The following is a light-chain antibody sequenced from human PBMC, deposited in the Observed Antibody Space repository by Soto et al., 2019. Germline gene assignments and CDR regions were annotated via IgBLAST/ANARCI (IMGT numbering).Light chain of an antibody. J-gene: IGKJ2*01. Sequence: DIQMTHSPASVSTSVGARLTITCRASRDISNSLAWYQQTPGKAPKLLLRGASSLHRGVPSRFSGGGAGTEFTLTISSLQPEDFATYYCQQTIAFPRTFGQGTKVYIK. CDR2: GAS. V-gene: IGKV1-12*01. CDR3: QQTIAFPRT. CDR1: RDISNS.